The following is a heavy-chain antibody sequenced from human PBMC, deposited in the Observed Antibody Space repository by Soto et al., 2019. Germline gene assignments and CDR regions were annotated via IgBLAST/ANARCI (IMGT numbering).Heavy chain of an antibody. J-gene: IGHJ4*02. CDR2: VSPTGDTV. CDR1: GFRFDQYV. Sequence: VQVVASGGGLVQPGRSLRLSCAVSGFRFDQYVMHWVRQPPGKGLECVSTVSPTGDTVAYADSVEGRFTVSRDNAKNSLYLQMNSLKGDDTAFYYCLKEAPNGSIEDWGQGTLVTVSS. D-gene: IGHD3-10*01. CDR3: LKEAPNGSIED. V-gene: IGHV3-9*01.